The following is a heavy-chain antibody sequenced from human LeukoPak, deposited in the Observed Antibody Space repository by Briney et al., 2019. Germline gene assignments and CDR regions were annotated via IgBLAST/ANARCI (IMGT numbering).Heavy chain of an antibody. V-gene: IGHV4-59*01. Sequence: SETLSLTCNVSDDSINNYYWSWIRQPPGEGLEWMGYINYSGTTKYNPSLKSRVTISLDTSKNQFSLKLSSVTAADTAVYYCARGAGWYDYWGQGTPVTVSS. D-gene: IGHD6-19*01. J-gene: IGHJ4*02. CDR2: INYSGTT. CDR3: ARGAGWYDY. CDR1: DDSINNYY.